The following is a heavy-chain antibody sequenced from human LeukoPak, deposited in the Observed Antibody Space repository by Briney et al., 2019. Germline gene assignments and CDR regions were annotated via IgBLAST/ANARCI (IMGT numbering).Heavy chain of an antibody. V-gene: IGHV3-15*07. Sequence: GGSLRLSCAASGFTFSNYWMHWVRQAPGKGLEWVGRIKSKTDGGTTDYVAPVKGRFTISRDDSKNTLYLQMNSLKTEDTAVYYCTTPLNNYYDSSGYDYWGQGTLVTVSS. CDR2: IKSKTDGGTT. J-gene: IGHJ4*02. CDR3: TTPLNNYYDSSGYDY. CDR1: GFTFSNYW. D-gene: IGHD3-22*01.